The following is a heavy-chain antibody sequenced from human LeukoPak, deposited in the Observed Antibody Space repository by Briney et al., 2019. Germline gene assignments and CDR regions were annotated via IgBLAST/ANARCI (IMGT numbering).Heavy chain of an antibody. CDR3: IREVQARASASVGL. CDR1: GFSIIGSW. Sequence: GGSLRLSCAASGFSIIGSWLHCVRQAAGEGLVCVSRMNSGGSSINDAHTVKGRFIIYRDNVKNTLHVQMNSLRVEDTAVYYCIREVQARASASVGLWVQGTLVGV. CDR2: MNSGGSSI. D-gene: IGHD1-26*01. J-gene: IGHJ4*01. V-gene: IGHV3-74*01.